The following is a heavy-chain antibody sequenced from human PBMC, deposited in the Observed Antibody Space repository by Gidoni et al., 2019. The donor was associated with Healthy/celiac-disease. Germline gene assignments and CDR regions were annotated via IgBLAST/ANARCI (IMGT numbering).Heavy chain of an antibody. CDR2: IIPIFGTA. CDR1: GGTFSSYA. Sequence: QVQLVQSGAEVKKPGSSVKVSCKASGGTFSSYAISWVRQAPGQGLEWMGGIIPIFGTANYAQKFQGRVTITADESTSTAYMELSSLRSEDTAVYYCARVGYCGGDCSEVAEYFQHWGQGTLVTVSS. D-gene: IGHD2-21*01. J-gene: IGHJ1*01. CDR3: ARVGYCGGDCSEVAEYFQH. V-gene: IGHV1-69*01.